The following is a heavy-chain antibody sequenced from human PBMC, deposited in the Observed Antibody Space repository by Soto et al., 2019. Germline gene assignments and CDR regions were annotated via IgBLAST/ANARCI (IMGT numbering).Heavy chain of an antibody. V-gene: IGHV4-34*01. CDR3: ARGRFFRARFMVRGAAHWFDP. Sequence: SETLSLTCTVSGGSISSYYWSWIRQPPGKGLEWIGEINYSGSTNYNPSLKSRVTISVDTSKNQFSLKLSSVTAADTAVYYCARGRFFRARFMVRGAAHWFDPWGQGTLVTVSS. CDR1: GGSISSYY. J-gene: IGHJ5*02. CDR2: INYSGST. D-gene: IGHD3-10*01.